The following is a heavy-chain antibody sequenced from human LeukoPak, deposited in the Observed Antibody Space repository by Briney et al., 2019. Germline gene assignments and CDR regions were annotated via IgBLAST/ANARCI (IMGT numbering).Heavy chain of an antibody. J-gene: IGHJ4*02. Sequence: SGGSLRLSCAASGFTFSSYAMHWVRQAPGKGLEWVAVISYDGSNKYYADSVKGRFTISRGNSKNTLYLQMNSLRAEDTAVYYCARDRVGATDYFDYWGQGTLVTVSS. CDR2: ISYDGSNK. D-gene: IGHD1-26*01. V-gene: IGHV3-30-3*01. CDR1: GFTFSSYA. CDR3: ARDRVGATDYFDY.